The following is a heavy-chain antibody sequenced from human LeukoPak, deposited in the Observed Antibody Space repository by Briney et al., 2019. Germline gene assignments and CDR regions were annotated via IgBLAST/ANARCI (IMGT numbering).Heavy chain of an antibody. D-gene: IGHD6-13*01. J-gene: IGHJ4*02. CDR2: ISTKKEGQTT. V-gene: IGHV3-15*01. CDR3: TRGHYSSL. Sequence: PGGSLRLSCAAPGFIFGNEWARWVRQAPGKGLEWVGRISTKKEGQTTDYVAPVKGRFLISRDDSKNTVYLQMDSLKTDDTGVYFCTRGHYSSLWGQGTQVTVSA. CDR1: GFIFGNEW.